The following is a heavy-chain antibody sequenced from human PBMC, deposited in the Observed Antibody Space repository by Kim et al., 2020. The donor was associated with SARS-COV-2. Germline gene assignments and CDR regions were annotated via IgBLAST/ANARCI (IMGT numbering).Heavy chain of an antibody. CDR2: IYSGGST. CDR1: GFTVSSNY. Sequence: GGSLRLSCAASGFTVSSNYMSWVRQAPGKGLEWVSVIYSGGSTYYADSVKGRFTISRDNSKNTLYLQMNSLRAEDTAVYYCARDYSYCGGDCYSVAFDIWGQGTMVTVSS. D-gene: IGHD2-21*02. V-gene: IGHV3-66*01. J-gene: IGHJ3*02. CDR3: ARDYSYCGGDCYSVAFDI.